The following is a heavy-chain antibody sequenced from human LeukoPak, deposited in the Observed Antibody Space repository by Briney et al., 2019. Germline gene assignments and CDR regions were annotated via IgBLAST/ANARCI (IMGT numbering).Heavy chain of an antibody. J-gene: IGHJ4*02. CDR2: ISSSGSNI. Sequence: GGSVRLSCAASGFTFSDYYMSWIRQAPGKGLEWVSYISSSGSNIYYADSVKGRFTISRDNAKNSLYLQMNSLRAEDTSVYYCARGRTSSASCYVSWGQGTLVTVSS. CDR1: GFTFSDYY. D-gene: IGHD2-2*01. V-gene: IGHV3-11*04. CDR3: ARGRTSSASCYVS.